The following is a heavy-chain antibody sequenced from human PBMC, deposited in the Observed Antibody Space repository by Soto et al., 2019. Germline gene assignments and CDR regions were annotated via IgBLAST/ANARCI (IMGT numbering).Heavy chain of an antibody. V-gene: IGHV3-9*01. Sequence: PGGSLRLSCAASGFTFDDYAMHWVRQVLGKGLEWVSGINWNSGSIGYADSVKGRFAISRDNAKNSLHLQMNSLRAEDTAFYYGVKDESINWYSGHFRHWGQGTLVTVSS. CDR1: GFTFDDYA. CDR3: VKDESINWYSGHFRH. J-gene: IGHJ1*01. D-gene: IGHD6-13*01. CDR2: INWNSGSI.